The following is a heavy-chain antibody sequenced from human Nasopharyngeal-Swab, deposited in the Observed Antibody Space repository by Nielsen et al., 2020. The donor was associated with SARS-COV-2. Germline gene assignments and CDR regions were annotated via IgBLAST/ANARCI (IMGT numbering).Heavy chain of an antibody. CDR3: ASLRGYTAMVTTTYYYGMDV. CDR1: GGSFSSGSYY. D-gene: IGHD5-18*01. J-gene: IGHJ6*02. Sequence: SETLSLTCTVSGGSFSSGSYYWSWIRQPPGKGLEWIGYIYYSGSTNYNPSLKSRVTISVDTSKNQFSLKLSSVTAADTAVYYCASLRGYTAMVTTTYYYGMDVWGQGTTVTVSS. CDR2: IYYSGST. V-gene: IGHV4-61*01.